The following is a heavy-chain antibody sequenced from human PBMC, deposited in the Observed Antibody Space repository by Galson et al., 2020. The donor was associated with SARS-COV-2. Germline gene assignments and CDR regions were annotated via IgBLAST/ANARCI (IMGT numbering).Heavy chain of an antibody. J-gene: IGHJ6*02. CDR2: ISYDGSIK. CDR3: ARARGGTYYYGMDV. D-gene: IGHD3-16*01. CDR1: GFTFSSYA. V-gene: IGHV3-30-3*01. Sequence: LSLTCAASGFTFSSYAMHWVRQAPGKGLEWVAVISYDGSIKYYADSVKGRFTISRDNSKNTLYLQMNSLRAEDTAVYYCARARGGTYYYGMDVWGQGTTVTVSS.